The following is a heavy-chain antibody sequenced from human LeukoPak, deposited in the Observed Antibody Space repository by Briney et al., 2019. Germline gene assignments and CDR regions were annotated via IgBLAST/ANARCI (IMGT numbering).Heavy chain of an antibody. CDR3: ARGYDSSAYYPFNY. CDR1: GGSLSTHH. J-gene: IGHJ4*02. CDR2: ISDSGST. Sequence: SETLSLTCVVSGGSLSTHHWSWIRQSPGRGLEWIGYISDSGSTNYNPSLKSRDTISVDTSKNQFSLMLSSVTAADTAVYYYARGYDSSAYYPFNYWGQGTLVTVSS. D-gene: IGHD3-22*01. V-gene: IGHV4-59*11.